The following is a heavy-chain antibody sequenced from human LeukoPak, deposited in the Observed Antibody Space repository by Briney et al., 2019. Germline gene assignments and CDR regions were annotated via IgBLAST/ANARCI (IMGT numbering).Heavy chain of an antibody. CDR2: IYYSGNT. J-gene: IGHJ4*02. Sequence: SETLSLTCTVSGGSISSYYWRWIRQPPGKGLEWIGYIYYSGNTNYNPSLKSRVTISVDTSKNQFSLKLSSVTAADTAVYYCAREPYYYGSGSYIDCWGQGTLVTVSS. CDR1: GGSISSYY. CDR3: AREPYYYGSGSYIDC. D-gene: IGHD3-10*01. V-gene: IGHV4-59*01.